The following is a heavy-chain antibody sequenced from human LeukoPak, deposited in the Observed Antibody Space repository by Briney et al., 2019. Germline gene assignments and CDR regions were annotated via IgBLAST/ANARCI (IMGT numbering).Heavy chain of an antibody. V-gene: IGHV1-8*01. D-gene: IGHD3-10*01. Sequence: GASVKVSCKASGYTFTSYDINWVRQATGQGLEWMGWMNPNSGNTGYAQKFQGRVTMTRSTSISTAYMELSSLRSEDTAVYYCARVYYGSGSYCYWGQGTLVTVSS. CDR3: ARVYYGSGSYCY. J-gene: IGHJ4*02. CDR1: GYTFTSYD. CDR2: MNPNSGNT.